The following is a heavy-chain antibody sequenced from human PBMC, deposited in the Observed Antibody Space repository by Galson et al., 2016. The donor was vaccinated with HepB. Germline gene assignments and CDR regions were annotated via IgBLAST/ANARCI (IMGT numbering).Heavy chain of an antibody. J-gene: IGHJ4*02. CDR2: ISNNGGAK. CDR3: VRAWSGSSPDY. V-gene: IGHV3-64D*09. Sequence: SLRLSCAASGFSFTTYYMDWVPPAPGKRLEYVSGISNNGGAKYHADSVKGRFTISRDNSKNTVDLHMSSLRPEDTAVYYCVRAWSGSSPDYWGQGTQVTVSS. D-gene: IGHD1-26*01. CDR1: GFSFTTYY.